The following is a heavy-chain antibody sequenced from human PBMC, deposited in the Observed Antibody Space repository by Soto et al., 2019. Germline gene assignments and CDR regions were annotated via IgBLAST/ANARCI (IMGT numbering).Heavy chain of an antibody. D-gene: IGHD1-1*01. V-gene: IGHV3-53*01. CDR3: TRGSPPLPDNIFDP. CDR1: GFAVCANY. CDR2: IYTDGTT. J-gene: IGHJ5*02. Sequence: AGSLRLSRAASGFAVCANYVSWVRQAPGKGLECVSLIYTDGTTYHAASVKGRFTFSRDNSKPSLYLQMSSLRAEDTAVYYCTRGSPPLPDNIFDPSGPGTLVTVSS.